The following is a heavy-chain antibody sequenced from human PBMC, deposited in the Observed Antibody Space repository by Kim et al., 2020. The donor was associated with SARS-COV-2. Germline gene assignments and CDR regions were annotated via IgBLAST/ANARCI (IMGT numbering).Heavy chain of an antibody. D-gene: IGHD1-26*01. J-gene: IGHJ6*02. V-gene: IGHV3-7*03. CDR1: GFTFSSYW. Sequence: GGSLRLSCAASGFTFSSYWMSWVRQAPGKGLEWVANIKQDGSEKYYVDSVKGRFTISRDNAKNSLYLQMNSLRAEDTAVYYCARIWGELRIWYYGMDVWGQGTTVTVSS. CDR3: ARIWGELRIWYYGMDV. CDR2: IKQDGSEK.